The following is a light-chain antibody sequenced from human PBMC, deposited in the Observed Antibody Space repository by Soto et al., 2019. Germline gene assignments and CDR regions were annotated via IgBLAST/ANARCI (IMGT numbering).Light chain of an antibody. Sequence: EIVMTQSPGTLSVSPGERATLSCRASQSVSSNLAWYQQKPGQAPRLLIYGASTRATAIPARFSGSGSGTEFPLIISCLQFKAFAAYYCQQYPNWLPVTFGPGTKVHIK. V-gene: IGKV3-15*01. J-gene: IGKJ3*01. CDR1: QSVSSN. CDR2: GAS. CDR3: QQYPNWLPVT.